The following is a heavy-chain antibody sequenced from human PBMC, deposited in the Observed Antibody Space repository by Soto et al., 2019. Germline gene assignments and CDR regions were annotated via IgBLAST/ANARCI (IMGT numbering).Heavy chain of an antibody. V-gene: IGHV4-38-2*02. CDR2: FYHSGRT. CDR3: VKARWYDGFDS. J-gene: IGHJ3*02. CDR1: GFSVSSGNY. Sequence: ETLSLTCTVSGFSVSSGNYWGWIRQPPGKGLEWVGSFYHSGRTFYNPSLKSRVTLSEDSSNNQFSLRLNSVTAEDTAVYYCVKARWYDGFDSWGQGTMVTVSS. D-gene: IGHD2-15*01.